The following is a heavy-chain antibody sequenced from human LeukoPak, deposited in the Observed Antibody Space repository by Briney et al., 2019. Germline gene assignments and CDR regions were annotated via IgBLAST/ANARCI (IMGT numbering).Heavy chain of an antibody. CDR2: IYWDDDK. CDR3: AHSRQSIAVAANFDY. D-gene: IGHD6-19*01. J-gene: IGHJ4*02. V-gene: IGHV2-5*02. CDR1: GFSLSTSGVG. Sequence: SGPTLLKPTQTLTLTCTFSGFSLSTSGVGVGWIRQPPGKALEWLALIYWDDDKRYSPSLKSRLTITKDTSKNQVVLTMTNMDPVDTATYYCAHSRQSIAVAANFDYWGQGTLVTVSS.